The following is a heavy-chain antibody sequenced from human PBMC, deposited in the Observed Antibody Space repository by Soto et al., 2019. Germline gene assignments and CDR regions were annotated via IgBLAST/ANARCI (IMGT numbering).Heavy chain of an antibody. CDR2: IYHSGST. Sequence: QVQLQESGPGLVKPSGTLSLTCAVSGGSISSSNWWSWVRQPPGKGLEWIGEIYHSGSTNYNPSLKRRVTISVDKSKNPFSLTLSSVTAADTAVYYCAKVSGSYSYGMDVWGQGTTVTVSS. D-gene: IGHD1-26*01. CDR1: GGSISSSNW. V-gene: IGHV4-4*02. J-gene: IGHJ6*02. CDR3: AKVSGSYSYGMDV.